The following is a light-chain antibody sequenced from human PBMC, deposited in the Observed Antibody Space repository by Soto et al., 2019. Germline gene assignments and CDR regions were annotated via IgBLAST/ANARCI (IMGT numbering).Light chain of an antibody. CDR1: QSVANY. CDR2: DAS. Sequence: EIFLKQSPDTLSLSPGERATLSCRASQSVANYIAWYQQRPGQAPRLLIYDASNRASGVPARFSGSGSGTGFTLTISYVGPPDFGLYSCHQRLTRPPGFGRGTKVDIK. CDR3: HQRLTRPPG. J-gene: IGKJ3*01. V-gene: IGKV3-11*01.